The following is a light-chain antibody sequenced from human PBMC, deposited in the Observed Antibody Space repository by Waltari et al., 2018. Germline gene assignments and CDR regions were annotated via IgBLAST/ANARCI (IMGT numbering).Light chain of an antibody. CDR2: GAS. J-gene: IGKJ4*01. Sequence: PSGRAMQGVSSSYLAWYQQKPGQAPGLLIYGASSRATGIPDRFSGSGSGTDFTLTISRLEPEDFAMFYCQQYGSSTGLTFGGGTKVEIK. CDR1: QGVSSSY. CDR3: QQYGSSTGLT. V-gene: IGKV3-20*01.